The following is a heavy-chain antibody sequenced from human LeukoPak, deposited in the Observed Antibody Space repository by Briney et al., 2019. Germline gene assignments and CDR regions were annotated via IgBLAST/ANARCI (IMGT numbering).Heavy chain of an antibody. CDR3: AKSRARTEGSSGSIDY. CDR2: ISGSGGST. Sequence: GGSLRLSCAASGFTFSSHAMSWVRQAPGKGLEWVSGISGSGGSTFYAGSVKGRFTISRDNSKSTLYLQMNSLRTEDTAVYYCAKSRARTEGSSGSIDYWGQGTLVTVSS. V-gene: IGHV3-23*01. J-gene: IGHJ4*02. D-gene: IGHD3-22*01. CDR1: GFTFSSHA.